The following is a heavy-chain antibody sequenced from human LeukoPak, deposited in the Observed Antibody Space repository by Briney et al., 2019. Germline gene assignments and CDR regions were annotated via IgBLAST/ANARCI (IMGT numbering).Heavy chain of an antibody. CDR2: VYYSGST. J-gene: IGHJ4*02. Sequence: SETLSLTCTVSGGSISSYYWSWIRHPPGKGLEWIGYVYYSGSTNYNPSLKSRVTISVDTSKNQFSLKLSSGTAADMVVYYCARGAARDDSSGYLGYWGQGTLVTVSS. CDR3: ARGAARDDSSGYLGY. V-gene: IGHV4-59*01. CDR1: GGSISSYY. D-gene: IGHD3-22*01.